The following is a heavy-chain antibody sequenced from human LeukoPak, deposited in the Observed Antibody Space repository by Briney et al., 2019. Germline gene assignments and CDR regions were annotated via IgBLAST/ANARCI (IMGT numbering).Heavy chain of an antibody. J-gene: IGHJ6*02. CDR2: IYYSGST. Sequence: PSETLSLTCTVSGGSISSSSYYWGWIRQPPGKGLEWIGSIYYSGSTYYNPSLKSRVTISVDTSKNQFSLKLSSVTAVDTAVYYCAKIVAAAGLYYYYYGMDVWGQGTTVTVSS. V-gene: IGHV4-39*01. D-gene: IGHD6-13*01. CDR3: AKIVAAAGLYYYYYGMDV. CDR1: GGSISSSSYY.